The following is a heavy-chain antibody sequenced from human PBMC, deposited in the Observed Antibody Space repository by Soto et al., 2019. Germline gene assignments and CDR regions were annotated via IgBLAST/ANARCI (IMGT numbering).Heavy chain of an antibody. CDR3: ARDRQLVRNSHYYYYYGMDV. CDR2: INPNSGGT. CDR1: GYTFTGYY. D-gene: IGHD6-6*01. Sequence: GASVKVSCKASGYTFTGYYMHWVRQAPGQGLEWMGWINPNSGGTNYAQKFQGWVTMTRDTSISTAYMELSRLRSDDTAVYYCARDRQLVRNSHYYYYYGMDVWGQGTTVTVSS. V-gene: IGHV1-2*04. J-gene: IGHJ6*02.